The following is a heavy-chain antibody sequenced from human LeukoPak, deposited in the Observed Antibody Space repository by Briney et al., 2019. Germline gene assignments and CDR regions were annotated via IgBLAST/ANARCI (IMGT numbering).Heavy chain of an antibody. V-gene: IGHV3-23*01. D-gene: IGHD3-22*01. CDR3: AKRGVVIRVILVGFHKEAYYFDS. CDR1: GITLSNYG. Sequence: PGGSLRLSCAVSGITLSNYGMSWVRQAPGKGLEWVAGISDSGGRTNYADSVKGRFTISRDNPKNTLYLQMNSQRAEDTAVYFCAKRGVVIRVILVGFHKEAYYFDSWGQGALVTVSS. CDR2: ISDSGGRT. J-gene: IGHJ4*02.